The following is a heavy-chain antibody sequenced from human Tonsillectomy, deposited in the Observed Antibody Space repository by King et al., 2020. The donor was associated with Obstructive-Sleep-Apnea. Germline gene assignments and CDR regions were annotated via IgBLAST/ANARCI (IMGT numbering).Heavy chain of an antibody. D-gene: IGHD3-22*01. CDR1: GFTFSNYT. J-gene: IGHJ4*02. CDR2: LSYDGSNK. CDR3: ARERGSDSTGAPYFDY. Sequence: VQLVESGGGVVQPVRSLRLSCAASGFTFSNYTMHWVRQAPGKGLEWVAVLSYDGSNKNYADSVKGRFTISRDNSKNTLYLQMNSLRAEDTAVYYCARERGSDSTGAPYFDYWGQGTLVTVSS. V-gene: IGHV3-30*04.